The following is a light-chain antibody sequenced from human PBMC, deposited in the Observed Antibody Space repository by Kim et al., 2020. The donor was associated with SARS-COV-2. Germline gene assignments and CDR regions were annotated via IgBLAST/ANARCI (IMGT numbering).Light chain of an antibody. CDR2: GAS. CDR1: QSVSSN. Sequence: EIAMTQSPATLSVSPGERATLPCRASQSVSSNLAWYQQKPGQAPRLLIYGASTRATGIPARFSGSGSGTEFTLTINSLQSEDFAVYYCQQYNNWPGTFGQGTTVDIK. CDR3: QQYNNWPGT. J-gene: IGKJ1*01. V-gene: IGKV3-15*01.